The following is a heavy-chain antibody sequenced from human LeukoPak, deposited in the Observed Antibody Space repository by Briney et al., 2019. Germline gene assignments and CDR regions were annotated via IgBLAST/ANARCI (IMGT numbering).Heavy chain of an antibody. Sequence: ASVKVSCKASGYTFTGYYIHWVRQAPGQGLEWMGWINPNSGGTNYAQKFQGRVTMTRDTSISTAYMELSRLRSDDTAVYYCARGRLQLWSFPLPYNHYAIDVWGQGTTVTVSS. CDR2: INPNSGGT. CDR1: GYTFTGYY. CDR3: ARGRLQLWSFPLPYNHYAIDV. V-gene: IGHV1-2*02. D-gene: IGHD5-18*01. J-gene: IGHJ6*02.